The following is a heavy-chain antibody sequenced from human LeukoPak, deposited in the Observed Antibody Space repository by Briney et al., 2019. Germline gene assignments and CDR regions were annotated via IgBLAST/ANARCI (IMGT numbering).Heavy chain of an antibody. CDR2: INPNSGGT. J-gene: IGHJ3*02. Sequence: ASVKVSCKASGYTFTGYYMHWVRQAPGQGLEWMGWINPNSGGTNYAQKFQGRVTMTRDTSISTAYMELSRLRSDDTAVYYCARDFWGESGYPDVFDIWGQGTMVTVSS. CDR1: GYTFTGYY. D-gene: IGHD3-3*01. CDR3: ARDFWGESGYPDVFDI. V-gene: IGHV1-2*02.